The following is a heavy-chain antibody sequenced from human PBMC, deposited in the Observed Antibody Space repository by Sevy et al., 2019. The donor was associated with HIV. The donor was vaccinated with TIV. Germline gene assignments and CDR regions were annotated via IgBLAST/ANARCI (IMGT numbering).Heavy chain of an antibody. V-gene: IGHV3-30*02. D-gene: IGHD2-2*01. CDR2: IRYGGSNS. J-gene: IGHJ4*02. CDR3: AKDYRIYCSRTSCLFDY. Sequence: GGSLRLSCAASGFTFSNYGMHWARQAPGKGLEWVAFIRYGGSNSYSADSVKGRFTISRDNSTNTLYLQINSLRAEDTAVYYCAKDYRIYCSRTSCLFDYWGQGTLVTVSS. CDR1: GFTFSNYG.